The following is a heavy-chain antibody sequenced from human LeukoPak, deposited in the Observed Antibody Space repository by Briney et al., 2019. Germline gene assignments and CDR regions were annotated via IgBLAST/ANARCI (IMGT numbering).Heavy chain of an antibody. D-gene: IGHD3-22*01. CDR2: INHSGST. CDR3: AREPGYDSSGYSDY. Sequence: SETLSLTCAVYGGSFSGYYWSWIRQPPGKGLAWIGEINHSGSTNYNPSLKSRVTISVDTSKNQFSLKLSSVTAADTAVYYCAREPGYDSSGYSDYWGQGTLVTVSS. CDR1: GGSFSGYY. J-gene: IGHJ4*02. V-gene: IGHV4-34*01.